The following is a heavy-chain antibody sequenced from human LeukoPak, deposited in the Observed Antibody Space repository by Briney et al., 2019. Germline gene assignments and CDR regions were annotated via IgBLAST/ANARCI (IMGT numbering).Heavy chain of an antibody. Sequence: GGSLRLSCAASGFPFSNYGMHWVRQAPGKGLEWVAFIRYDGSNKYYADSVKGRFTISRDNSKNTLYLQMNSLRAEDTAVYYCAKDARGSGSFLFDYWGQGTLVTVSS. CDR3: AKDARGSGSFLFDY. CDR1: GFPFSNYG. CDR2: IRYDGSNK. V-gene: IGHV3-30*02. D-gene: IGHD3-10*01. J-gene: IGHJ4*02.